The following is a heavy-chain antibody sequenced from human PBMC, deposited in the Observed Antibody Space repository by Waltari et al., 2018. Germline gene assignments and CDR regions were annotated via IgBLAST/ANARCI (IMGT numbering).Heavy chain of an antibody. J-gene: IGHJ4*01. V-gene: IGHV1-24*01. CDR1: GYTLTELS. D-gene: IGHD1-26*01. Sequence: QVQLVQSGAEVKKPGAAVKVSCKVYGYTLTELSMHWVRQAPGKGLEWMGGFDPEEGEPIYAQKYQGRVTIPADTSPDTAYMDLSSLRSEDTAVYYCATVPGAQFDYWGHGTLLTVSS. CDR3: ATVPGAQFDY. CDR2: FDPEEGEP.